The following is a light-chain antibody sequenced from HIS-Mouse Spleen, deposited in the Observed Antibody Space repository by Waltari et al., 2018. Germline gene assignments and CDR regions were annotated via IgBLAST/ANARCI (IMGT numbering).Light chain of an antibody. CDR1: SRDVGGYNY. J-gene: IGLJ2*01. CDR2: EVS. CDR3: SSYTSSSTLVV. V-gene: IGLV2-14*01. Sequence: QSALTQPASVSGSPGQSITLSCPGPSRDVGGYNYVSWYQQHPGKAPKRMIYEVSNRPSGVSNRFSGSKSGNTASLTISGLQAEDEADYYCSSYTSSSTLVVFGGGTKLTVL.